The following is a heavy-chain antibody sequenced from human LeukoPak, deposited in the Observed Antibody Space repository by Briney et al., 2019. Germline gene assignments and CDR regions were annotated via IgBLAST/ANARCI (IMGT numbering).Heavy chain of an antibody. Sequence: GGSLRLSCAASGFTFSSYGMHWVRQAPGKGLEWVAVISYDGSNKYYADSVKGRFTISRDNSKNTLYLQMNSLRAEDTAVYYCAKAQWELYSVFDYWGQGTLVTVSS. D-gene: IGHD1-26*01. V-gene: IGHV3-30*18. CDR1: GFTFSSYG. CDR2: ISYDGSNK. CDR3: AKAQWELYSVFDY. J-gene: IGHJ4*02.